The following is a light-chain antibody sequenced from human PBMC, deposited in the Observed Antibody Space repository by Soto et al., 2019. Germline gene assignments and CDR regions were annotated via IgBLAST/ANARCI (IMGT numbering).Light chain of an antibody. CDR1: ESVSTF. V-gene: IGKV3-11*01. CDR3: QQRSNWPWT. J-gene: IGKJ1*01. Sequence: EIVLTQSPATLSLSPGERATLSCRASESVSTFLAWHQQKPGQAPRLLIYEASSRATGIQARFSGGGSGTAFTLTISRLEPEDVAVYYCQQRSNWPWTFGQGTKVEI. CDR2: EAS.